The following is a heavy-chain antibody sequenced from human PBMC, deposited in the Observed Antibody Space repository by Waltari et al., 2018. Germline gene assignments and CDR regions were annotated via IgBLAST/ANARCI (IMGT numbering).Heavy chain of an antibody. CDR2: INHNGNI. J-gene: IGHJ6*02. V-gene: IGHV4-34*02. CDR3: VRLEDCTGPGGNCYSGDSFAMDV. CDR1: GGSFRGYY. Sequence: QVQLQQWGAGLLQPSETLSLTCAVYGGSFRGYYWGWVRQPPGKGLEWIGEINHNGNINRNPSVRSRVTMLVDTSKSQLSLKINSVTAADTAVYYCVRLEDCTGPGGNCYSGDSFAMDVWGQGTTVTVSS. D-gene: IGHD2-8*02.